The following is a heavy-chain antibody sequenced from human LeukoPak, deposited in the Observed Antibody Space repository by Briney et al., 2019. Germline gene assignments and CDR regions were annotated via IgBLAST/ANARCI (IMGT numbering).Heavy chain of an antibody. CDR2: IYKTGST. J-gene: IGHJ4*02. V-gene: IGHV4-31*03. Sequence: SQTLSLTCTVSGDSITSGGYYWSWIRQRPGKGLEWIGYIYKTGSTYYNPSLKSRVTMSVDTSRNQFSLKLNSVTAADTAVYYSARDVLRWGQGTLVTVSS. CDR1: GDSITSGGYY. CDR3: ARDVLR.